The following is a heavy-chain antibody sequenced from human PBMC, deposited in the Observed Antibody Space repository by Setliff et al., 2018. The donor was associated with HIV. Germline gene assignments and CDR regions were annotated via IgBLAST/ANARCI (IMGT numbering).Heavy chain of an antibody. V-gene: IGHV1-2*06. Sequence: ASVKVSCKASGYTFTGYYIHWVRQAPGQGLEWMGRINPNSGGTIYAQKFQGRVTMTRDTSINTAYMEFSSLRSDDTAVYYCARQLSNSLESWGQGTLVTVSS. CDR1: GYTFTGYY. CDR2: INPNSGGT. J-gene: IGHJ4*02. CDR3: ARQLSNSLES. D-gene: IGHD1-1*01.